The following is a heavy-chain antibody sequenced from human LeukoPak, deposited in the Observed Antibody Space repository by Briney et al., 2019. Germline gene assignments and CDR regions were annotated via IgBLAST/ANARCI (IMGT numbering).Heavy chain of an antibody. CDR3: TRSSSVTMVRDADKFDI. Sequence: GTSVKISCKASGYTFTTYYIHWVRRAPGQGLEWMGIIDPSGERASYARKFRGRVTMTRDAFTSTVYVELNSLRSEDTAMYYCTRSSSVTMVRDADKFDIWGQGTTVTVSS. J-gene: IGHJ3*02. CDR1: GYTFTTYY. CDR2: IDPSGERA. V-gene: IGHV1-46*01. D-gene: IGHD3-10*01.